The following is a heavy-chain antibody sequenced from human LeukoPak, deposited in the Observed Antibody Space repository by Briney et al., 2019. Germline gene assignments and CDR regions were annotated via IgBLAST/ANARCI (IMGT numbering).Heavy chain of an antibody. CDR3: AREVPTGQAFDI. Sequence: GGSLTLSCAASGFTFSSYEMNWVRQAPGKGLEWVSYISSSHSTIYYADSVKGRFTISRANAKNSLYLQMNSLRAEDTAVYYCAREVPTGQAFDIWGQGTMVTVSS. J-gene: IGHJ3*02. V-gene: IGHV3-48*03. CDR1: GFTFSSYE. CDR2: ISSSHSTI. D-gene: IGHD4-17*01.